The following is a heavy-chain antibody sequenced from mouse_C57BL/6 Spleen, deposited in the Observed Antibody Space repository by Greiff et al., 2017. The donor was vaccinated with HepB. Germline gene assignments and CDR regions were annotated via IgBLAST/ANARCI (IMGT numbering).Heavy chain of an antibody. D-gene: IGHD2-4*01. CDR2: IYPRSGNT. CDR1: GYTFTSYG. Sequence: QVQLKESGAELARPGASVKLSCKASGYTFTSYGISWVKQRTGQGLEWIGEIYPRSGNTYYNEKFKGKATLTADKSSSTAYMELRSLTSEDSAVYFCARRGDDYDGYAMDYWGQGTSVTVSS. CDR3: ARRGDDYDGYAMDY. V-gene: IGHV1-81*01. J-gene: IGHJ4*01.